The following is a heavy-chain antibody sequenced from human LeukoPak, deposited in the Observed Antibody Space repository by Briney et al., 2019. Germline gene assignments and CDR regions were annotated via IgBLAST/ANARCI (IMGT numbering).Heavy chain of an antibody. J-gene: IGHJ4*02. CDR1: GGSFSGYY. Sequence: SETLSLTCAVYGGSFSGYYWSWIRQPPGKGLEWIGEINHSGSTNYNPSLKSRVTISVDTSKNQFSQKLSSVTAADTAVYYCARQTFGVLYFDSWGPGTLVIVSS. D-gene: IGHD3-10*01. CDR2: INHSGST. V-gene: IGHV4-34*01. CDR3: ARQTFGVLYFDS.